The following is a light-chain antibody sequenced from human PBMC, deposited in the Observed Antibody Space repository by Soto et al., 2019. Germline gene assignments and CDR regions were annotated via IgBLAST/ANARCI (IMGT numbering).Light chain of an antibody. CDR2: KAS. V-gene: IGKV1-5*03. CDR3: QQYHTYPLT. Sequence: DVQMTQSPSTLSASVGERVTITCRTSQSVTNWLAWYQQKPGKAPKLLIYKASTLEGGVPLRFTGSGSGAEFTLTISSLQPEDSATYFCQQYHTYPLTFGGGTKVEIK. CDR1: QSVTNW. J-gene: IGKJ4*01.